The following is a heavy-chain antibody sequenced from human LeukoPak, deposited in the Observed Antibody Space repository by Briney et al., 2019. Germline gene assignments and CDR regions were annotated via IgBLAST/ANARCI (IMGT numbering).Heavy chain of an antibody. CDR2: ITGSISTI. J-gene: IGHJ4*02. V-gene: IGHV3-48*01. CDR3: ARTGLGMYSFDQ. CDR1: GFTLSTYA. Sequence: GGSLRLSCAASGFTLSTYAMSWVRQTPGKGLEWVSYITGSISTIYYADSVKGRFTISRDNGKNSVYLQMNSLRVEDTAVYYCARTGLGMYSFDQWGQGTLVTVSS. D-gene: IGHD3/OR15-3a*01.